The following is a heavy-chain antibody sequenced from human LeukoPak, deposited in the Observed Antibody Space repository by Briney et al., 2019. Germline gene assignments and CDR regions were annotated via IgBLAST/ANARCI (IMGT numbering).Heavy chain of an antibody. Sequence: ASVKVSCKASGYTFTIYGISWVRQAPGQGLEWMGWISAYNGNTNYAQKLQGRVTMTTDTSTSTAYMELRSLRSDDTAVYYCARDWILYRHYYGMDVWGQGTTVTVSS. CDR3: ARDWILYRHYYGMDV. CDR1: GYTFTIYG. J-gene: IGHJ6*02. CDR2: ISAYNGNT. D-gene: IGHD3-16*01. V-gene: IGHV1-18*01.